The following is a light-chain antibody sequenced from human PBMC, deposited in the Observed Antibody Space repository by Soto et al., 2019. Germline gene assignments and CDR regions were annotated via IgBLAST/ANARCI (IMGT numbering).Light chain of an antibody. Sequence: EIVLTQSPATLSLSPGERATLSCRASQSVSSYLAWYQQEPGQAPRLLIYDASNRATGIPARFSGSGSGTDFTLTIDSLEPEDFAVYYCQQRNTWPTFGPGTKVDIK. CDR3: QQRNTWPT. CDR1: QSVSSY. CDR2: DAS. V-gene: IGKV3-11*01. J-gene: IGKJ3*01.